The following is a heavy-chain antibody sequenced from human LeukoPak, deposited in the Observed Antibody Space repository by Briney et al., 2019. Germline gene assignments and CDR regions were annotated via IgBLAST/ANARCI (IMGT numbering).Heavy chain of an antibody. CDR3: ARDGKYYDILTGYYNGSSYYGMDV. CDR2: ISSSSSTI. D-gene: IGHD3-9*01. V-gene: IGHV3-48*01. J-gene: IGHJ6*02. Sequence: GGSLRLSCAASGFTFSSYSMNWVRQAPGKGLEWVSYISSSSSTIYYADSVRGRFTISRDNAKNSLYLQMNSLRAEDTAVYYCARDGKYYDILTGYYNGSSYYGMDVWGQGTTVTVSS. CDR1: GFTFSSYS.